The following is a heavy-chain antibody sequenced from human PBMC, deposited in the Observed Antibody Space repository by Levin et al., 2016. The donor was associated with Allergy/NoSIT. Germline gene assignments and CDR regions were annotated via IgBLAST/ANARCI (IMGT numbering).Heavy chain of an antibody. CDR3: ARRPPGTYYFDY. J-gene: IGHJ4*02. D-gene: IGHD1-1*01. CDR1: GGSISSSSYY. CDR2: IYYGGST. V-gene: IGHV4-39*01. Sequence: SETLSLTCTVSGGSISSSSYYWGWIRQPPGKGLEWIGSIYYGGSTYYSPSLKSRVTISVDTSKNQFSLKLSSVTAADTAVYYCARRPPGTYYFDYWGQGTLVTVSS.